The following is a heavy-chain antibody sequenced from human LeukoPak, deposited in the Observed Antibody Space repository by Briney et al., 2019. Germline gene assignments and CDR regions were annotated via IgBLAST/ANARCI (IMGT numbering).Heavy chain of an antibody. V-gene: IGHV1-69*01. CDR1: GGTFSSYA. D-gene: IGHD3-22*01. CDR3: ARGEGAVVIPWFDP. Sequence: GSSVKVSCKASGGTFSSYAISWVRQAPGQGLEWMGGIIPIFGTANYAQKFQGRVTITADESTSTAYMELSSLRSEDTAVYYCARGEGAVVIPWFDPWGQGTLVTVSS. J-gene: IGHJ5*02. CDR2: IIPIFGTA.